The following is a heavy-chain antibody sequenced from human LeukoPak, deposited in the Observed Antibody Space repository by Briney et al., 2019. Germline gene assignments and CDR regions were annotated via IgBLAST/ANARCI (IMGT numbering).Heavy chain of an antibody. Sequence: PSETLSLTCTVSGGSISSSSYYWVCIRQPPGKGLECIGYIYYSGSTNYNPSLKSRVTISVDTSKNQFSLKLSSVTAADTAVYYCARDSYSSSCWDWFDPWGQGTLVTVSS. V-gene: IGHV4-61*01. CDR1: GGSISSSSYY. CDR2: IYYSGST. D-gene: IGHD6-13*01. CDR3: ARDSYSSSCWDWFDP. J-gene: IGHJ5*02.